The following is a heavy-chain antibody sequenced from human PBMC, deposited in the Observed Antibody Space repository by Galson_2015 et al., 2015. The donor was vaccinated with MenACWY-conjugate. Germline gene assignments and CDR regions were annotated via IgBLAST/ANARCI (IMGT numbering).Heavy chain of an antibody. Sequence: SVKVSCKASGYTFISYNINWVRQAPGQGLEWMGWINIVNGDTKYSQSFQGRVTLTRDTSASTVYMELSGLTYQDTAVYYCTKEGIFGVACYPDSWGQGTLVTVSS. V-gene: IGHV1-3*04. CDR1: GYTFISYN. CDR2: INIVNGDT. CDR3: TKEGIFGVACYPDS. J-gene: IGHJ4*02. D-gene: IGHD3-3*01.